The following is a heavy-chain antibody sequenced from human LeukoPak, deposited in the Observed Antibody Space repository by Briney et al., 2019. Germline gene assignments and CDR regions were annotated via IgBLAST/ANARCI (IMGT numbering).Heavy chain of an antibody. CDR2: ISTSTTTI. V-gene: IGHV3-48*01. CDR3: ASWGEGALDK. D-gene: IGHD1-26*01. Sequence: GGSPRLSCEASGFTFSSYSMNSVRQAPGKGLEWISYISTSTTTIYYANSVKGRFTISRDNAKKSLYLQMNSLRVEDTGVYYCASWGEGALDKWGQGTLVTVSS. CDR1: GFTFSSYS. J-gene: IGHJ4*02.